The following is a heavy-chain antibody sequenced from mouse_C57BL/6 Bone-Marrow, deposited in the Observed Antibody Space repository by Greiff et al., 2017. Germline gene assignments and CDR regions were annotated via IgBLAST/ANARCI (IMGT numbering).Heavy chain of an antibody. V-gene: IGHV1-7*01. CDR2: INPSSGYT. Sequence: QVQLQQSGAELAKPGASVKLSCKASGYTFTSYWMHWVKQRPGQGLEWIGYINPSSGYTKYDQKFKDKATLTADKSSSTAYMQLSSLTYEDSAVYYCARGAYYSDCEDWYFDVWGTGTTVTVAS. D-gene: IGHD2-12*01. J-gene: IGHJ1*03. CDR3: ARGAYYSDCEDWYFDV. CDR1: GYTFTSYW.